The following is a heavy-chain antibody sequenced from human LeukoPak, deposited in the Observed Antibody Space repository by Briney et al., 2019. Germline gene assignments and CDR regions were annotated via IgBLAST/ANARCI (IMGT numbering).Heavy chain of an antibody. CDR3: AKLKGWYGEGYFDY. CDR2: IYSGGTT. Sequence: PGGSLRLSCAAPGFTVSSNYMSWVRQPPGKGLEWVSVIYSGGTTFYADSVKGRFTISRDNSKNTLYLQMNSLRADDTAVYYCAKLKGWYGEGYFDYWGQGTVVTVSS. V-gene: IGHV3-53*01. J-gene: IGHJ4*02. D-gene: IGHD3-10*01. CDR1: GFTVSSNY.